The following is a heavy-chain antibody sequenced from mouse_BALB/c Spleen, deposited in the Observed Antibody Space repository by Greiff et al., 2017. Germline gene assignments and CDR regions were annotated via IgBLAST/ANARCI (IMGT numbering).Heavy chain of an antibody. CDR2: INPSTGYT. CDR1: GYTFTSYW. D-gene: IGHD2-2*01. CDR3: ARRYYGYSYYAMDY. V-gene: IGHV1-7*01. Sequence: QVHVKQSGAELAKPGASVKMSCKASGYTFTSYWMHWVKQRPGQGLEWIGYINPSTGYTEYNQKFKDKATLTADKSSSTAYMQLSSLTSEDSAVYYCARRYYGYSYYAMDYWGQGTSVTVSS. J-gene: IGHJ4*01.